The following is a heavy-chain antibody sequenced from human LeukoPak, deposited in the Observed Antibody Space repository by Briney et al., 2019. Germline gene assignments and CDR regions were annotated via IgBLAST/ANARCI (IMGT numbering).Heavy chain of an antibody. D-gene: IGHD3-3*01. CDR1: GGTFSSYA. CDR3: ARARRITIFGVVIQYYYYGTDV. CDR2: IIPIFGTA. J-gene: IGHJ6*02. Sequence: SVKVSCKASGGTFSSYAISWVRQAPGRGLEWMGGIIPIFGTANCAQKFQGRVTITADESTSTAYMELGSLRSEDTAVYYCARARRITIFGVVIQYYYYGTDVWGQGTTVTVSS. V-gene: IGHV1-69*13.